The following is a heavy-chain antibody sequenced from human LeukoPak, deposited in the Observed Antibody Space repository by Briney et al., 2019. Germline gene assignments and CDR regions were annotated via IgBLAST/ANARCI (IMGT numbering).Heavy chain of an antibody. D-gene: IGHD3-10*01. CDR3: ARDSHGSGSHYKGRGSYGMAV. CDR1: GGSISSDY. CDR2: IYYSGST. Sequence: SETLSLIWTVSGGSISSDYWSWIRQPPGEGLEWIGYIYYSGSTNYNPSLKSGVTIPVDTSKNQFSLKRSSVTAADPAVYYCARDSHGSGSHYKGRGSYGMAVCGQGTTATVSS. V-gene: IGHV4-59*01. J-gene: IGHJ6*02.